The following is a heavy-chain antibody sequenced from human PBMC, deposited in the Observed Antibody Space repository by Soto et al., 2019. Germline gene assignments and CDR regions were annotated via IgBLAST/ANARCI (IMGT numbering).Heavy chain of an antibody. CDR2: IYPGDSDT. Sequence: PGESLKISCMGSGYKVSTWHNFTSYWIAWVRQMPGKGLEWMGIIYPGDSDTRYSPSFQGQVTISADKSISTAYLQWSSLKASDTAMYYCARSDTAMEIFDYWGQGTLVTVSS. J-gene: IGHJ4*02. V-gene: IGHV5-51*01. D-gene: IGHD5-18*01. CDR1: GYKVSTWHNFTSYW. CDR3: ARSDTAMEIFDY.